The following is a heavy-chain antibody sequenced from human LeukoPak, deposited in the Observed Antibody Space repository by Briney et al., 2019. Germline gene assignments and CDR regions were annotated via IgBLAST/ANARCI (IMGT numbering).Heavy chain of an antibody. Sequence: GGSLRLSCAASGFTFSSYSMNWVRQAPGKGLEWVSSISSSSSYIYYADSVKGRFTISRDNAKNSLYLQMNSLRAEDTALYYCARERLWFGELSDAFDIWGQGTMVTVSS. J-gene: IGHJ3*02. D-gene: IGHD3-10*01. CDR3: ARERLWFGELSDAFDI. V-gene: IGHV3-21*04. CDR1: GFTFSSYS. CDR2: ISSSSSYI.